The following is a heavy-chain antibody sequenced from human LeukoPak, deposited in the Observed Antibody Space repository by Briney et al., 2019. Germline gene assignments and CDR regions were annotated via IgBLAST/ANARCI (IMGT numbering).Heavy chain of an antibody. D-gene: IGHD5-18*01. V-gene: IGHV1-2*02. CDR1: GYTFTGYY. CDR2: INPNSGGT. CDR3: ARGQYRYAVDF. Sequence: GASVKVSCKASGYTFTGYYMHWVRQAPGQGLEWMGWINPNSGGTNYAQEFQGRATMTRDTSISTAYLELSSLTSDDTAVYYCARGQYRYAVDFWGQGTLVTVSS. J-gene: IGHJ4*02.